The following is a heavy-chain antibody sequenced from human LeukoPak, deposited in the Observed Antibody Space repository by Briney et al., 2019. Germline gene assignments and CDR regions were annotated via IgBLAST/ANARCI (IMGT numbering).Heavy chain of an antibody. Sequence: SETLSLTCAVYGGSFSGYYWSWIRQPPGKGLEWIGEINHSGSTNYNPSLKSRVTISVDTSKNQFSLKLSSVTAADTAVYYCARGGNWNWDLWEPGQNWFDPWGQGTLVTVSS. D-gene: IGHD1-7*01. V-gene: IGHV4-34*01. J-gene: IGHJ5*02. CDR1: GGSFSGYY. CDR2: INHSGST. CDR3: ARGGNWNWDLWEPGQNWFDP.